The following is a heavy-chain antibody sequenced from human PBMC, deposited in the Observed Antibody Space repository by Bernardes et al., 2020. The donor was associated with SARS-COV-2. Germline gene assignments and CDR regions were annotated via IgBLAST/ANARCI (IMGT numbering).Heavy chain of an antibody. V-gene: IGHV1-18*01. CDR3: ARDSIAAARVYFDHGMDV. CDR1: GYTFTRYG. J-gene: IGHJ6*02. D-gene: IGHD6-13*01. CDR2: ISAYNGNT. Sequence: ASVKVSCKASGYTFTRYGISWVRQAPGQGLEWMGWISAYNGNTNYAQKLQGRVTMTTDTSTSTAYMELRSLRSDDTAVYYCARDSIAAARVYFDHGMDVWGQGTTVTVSS.